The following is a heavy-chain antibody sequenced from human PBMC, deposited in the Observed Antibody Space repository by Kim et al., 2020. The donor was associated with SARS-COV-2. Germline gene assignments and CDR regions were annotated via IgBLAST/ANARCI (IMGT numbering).Heavy chain of an antibody. CDR3: VREFDY. CDR2: DGSVR. V-gene: IGHV3-7*01. J-gene: IGHJ4*02. Sequence: DGSVRQFVDSVTGRFTISRDNAKDSLYLQMNSLRAEDTALYYCVREFDYWGQGTLVTVSS.